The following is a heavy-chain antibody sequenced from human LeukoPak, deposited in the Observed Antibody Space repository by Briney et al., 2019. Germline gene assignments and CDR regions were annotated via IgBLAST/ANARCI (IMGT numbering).Heavy chain of an antibody. Sequence: ASVKVSCKASGYTFTGYYMHWVRQAPGQGLEWMGWINPNSGGTNYAQKFQGRVTMTRDTSISTAYMELSSLRSEDTAVYYCARGILGELRVSAFDIWGQGTMVTVSS. V-gene: IGHV1-2*02. CDR3: ARGILGELRVSAFDI. CDR2: INPNSGGT. D-gene: IGHD3-16*01. CDR1: GYTFTGYY. J-gene: IGHJ3*02.